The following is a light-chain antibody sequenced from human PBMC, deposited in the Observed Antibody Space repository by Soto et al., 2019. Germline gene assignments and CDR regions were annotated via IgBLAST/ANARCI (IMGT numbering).Light chain of an antibody. V-gene: IGLV2-14*01. J-gene: IGLJ3*02. CDR2: EVS. CDR1: GSDVGGYNY. Sequence: QSALTQPASVSGSPGQSITISCTGTGSDVGGYNYVSWYQQYPGKAPKLMIYEVSNRPSGVSNRVSGSKSGNTASLTISGLQAEDEADYYCSSYTSSSSTLVFGGGTEVTVL. CDR3: SSYTSSSSTLV.